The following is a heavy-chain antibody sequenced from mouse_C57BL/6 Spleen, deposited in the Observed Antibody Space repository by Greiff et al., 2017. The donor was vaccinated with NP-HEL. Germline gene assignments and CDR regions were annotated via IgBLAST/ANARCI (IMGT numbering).Heavy chain of an antibody. J-gene: IGHJ3*01. CDR1: GYTFTSYW. CDR2: IDPSDSET. V-gene: IGHV1-52*01. Sequence: VKLQQPGAELVRPGSSVKLSCKASGYTFTSYWMHWVKQRPIQGLEWIGNIDPSDSETHYNQKFKDKATLTVDKSSSTAYMQLSSLTSEDSAVYYCARDYYGSPLAYWGQGTLVTVSA. CDR3: ARDYYGSPLAY. D-gene: IGHD1-1*01.